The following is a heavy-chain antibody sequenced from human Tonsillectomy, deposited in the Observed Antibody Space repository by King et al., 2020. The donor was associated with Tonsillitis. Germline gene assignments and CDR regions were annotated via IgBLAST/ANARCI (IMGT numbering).Heavy chain of an antibody. CDR2: IYYSGST. CDR3: ARVDYSWIDP. D-gene: IGHD3/OR15-3a*01. CDR1: GGSVSSGSYY. Sequence: QLQESGPGLVKPSETLSLTCTVSGGSVSSGSYYWSWIRQPPGKGLEWIGYIYYSGSTNYNPSLKSRVTISVDTSKNQFSLKLSSVTAADTAVYYCARVDYSWIDPWGQGTLVTVSS. J-gene: IGHJ5*02. V-gene: IGHV4-61*01.